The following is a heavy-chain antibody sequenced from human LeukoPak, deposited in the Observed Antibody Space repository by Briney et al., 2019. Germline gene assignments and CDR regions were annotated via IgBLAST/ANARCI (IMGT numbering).Heavy chain of an antibody. V-gene: IGHV4-30-2*01. CDR3: ARGVAAAGTRGDWFDP. D-gene: IGHD6-13*01. CDR2: IYHSGST. Sequence: SETLSLTCAVSGGSISSGGYSWSWIRQPPGKGLEWIGYIYHSGSTYYNPSLKSRVTISVDRSKNQFSLKLSSVTAADTAVYYCARGVAAAGTRGDWFDPWGQGTLSPSPQ. CDR1: GGSISSGGYS. J-gene: IGHJ5*02.